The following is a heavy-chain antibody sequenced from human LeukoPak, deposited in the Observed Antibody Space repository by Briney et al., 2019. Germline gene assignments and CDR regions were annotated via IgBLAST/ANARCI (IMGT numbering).Heavy chain of an antibody. CDR2: IYYSGST. CDR3: ARVIRDSSGYRDY. V-gene: IGHV4-39*07. J-gene: IGHJ4*02. Sequence: SETLSLTCTVSGGSISSSGYYWGWIRQPPGKGLEWIGSIYYSGSTYYNPSLKSRVTISVDTSKNQFSLKLSSVTAADTAVYYCARVIRDSSGYRDYWGQGTLVTVSS. D-gene: IGHD3-22*01. CDR1: GGSISSSGYY.